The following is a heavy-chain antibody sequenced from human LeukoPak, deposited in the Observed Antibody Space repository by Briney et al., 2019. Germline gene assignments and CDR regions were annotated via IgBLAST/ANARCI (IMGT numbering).Heavy chain of an antibody. D-gene: IGHD3-10*01. Sequence: SVKVSCKASGGTFSSYAISWVRQAPGQGLEWMGGIIPIFGTANYAQKFQGRVTITTDESTSTAYMELSSLRSEDTAVYYCARDELRSYYGSGVTGYYYYMDVWGKGTTVTVSS. J-gene: IGHJ6*03. CDR2: IIPIFGTA. CDR1: GGTFSSYA. V-gene: IGHV1-69*05. CDR3: ARDELRSYYGSGVTGYYYYMDV.